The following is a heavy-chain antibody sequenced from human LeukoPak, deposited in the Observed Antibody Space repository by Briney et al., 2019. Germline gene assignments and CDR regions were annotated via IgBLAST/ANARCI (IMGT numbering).Heavy chain of an antibody. Sequence: SETLSLTCTVSGGSISSGSYYWSWIRQPAGKGLEWIGRIYTSGSTNYNPSLKSRVTISVDTSKNQFSLKLSSVTAADTAVYYCASASSGWYDDAFDIWGQGTMVTVSS. CDR3: ASASSGWYDDAFDI. CDR2: IYTSGST. J-gene: IGHJ3*02. V-gene: IGHV4-61*02. CDR1: GGSISSGSYY. D-gene: IGHD6-19*01.